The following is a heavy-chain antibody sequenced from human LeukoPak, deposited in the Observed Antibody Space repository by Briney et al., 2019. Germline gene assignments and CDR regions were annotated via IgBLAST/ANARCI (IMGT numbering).Heavy chain of an antibody. Sequence: AETLSLTCAVYGGSFSGYYWSWIRQPPGKGLEWIGEINHSGGTNYKPSLKSRVTISVDTSKNQFSLKLSSVTAADTAVYYCARAFGFLFYYYYMDVWGKGTTVTVSS. V-gene: IGHV4-34*01. J-gene: IGHJ6*03. D-gene: IGHD3-10*01. CDR2: INHSGGT. CDR1: GGSFSGYY. CDR3: ARAFGFLFYYYYMDV.